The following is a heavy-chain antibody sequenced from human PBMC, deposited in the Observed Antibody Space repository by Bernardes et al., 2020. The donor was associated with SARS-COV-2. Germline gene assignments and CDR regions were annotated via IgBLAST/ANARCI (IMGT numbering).Heavy chain of an antibody. Sequence: GGSLRLSCAASGFTFSSYWMSWVRQAPGKGLEWVANIKQDGSEKYYVDSVKGRFTISRDNAKNSLYLQMNSLRAEDTAVYYCVRDGRWAEYFDWLSSRQDTFDYWGQGTLVTVSS. CDR1: GFTFSSYW. CDR3: VRDGRWAEYFDWLSSRQDTFDY. CDR2: IKQDGSEK. J-gene: IGHJ4*02. V-gene: IGHV3-7*01. D-gene: IGHD3-9*01.